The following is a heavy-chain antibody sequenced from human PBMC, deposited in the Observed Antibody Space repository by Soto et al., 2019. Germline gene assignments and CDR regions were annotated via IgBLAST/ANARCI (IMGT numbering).Heavy chain of an antibody. CDR3: ARDRGAAAGIFDY. D-gene: IGHD6-13*01. J-gene: IGHJ4*02. Sequence: PSETLSLTCAVYGGSFSGYYWSWIRQPPGKGLEWIGEINYSGSTNYNPSLKSRVTISVDTSKNQFSLNLSSVTAADTAVYYCARDRGAAAGIFDYWGQGTLVTVSS. CDR2: INYSGST. V-gene: IGHV4-34*09. CDR1: GGSFSGYY.